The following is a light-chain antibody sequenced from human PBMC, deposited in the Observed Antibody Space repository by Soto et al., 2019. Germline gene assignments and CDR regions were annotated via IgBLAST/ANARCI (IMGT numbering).Light chain of an antibody. CDR3: QQTYSDIS. J-gene: IGKJ4*01. Sequence: EIVLTQSPGTLSLSPGETATLSCRASQSLTSSYLAWYQQRPGQAPSLLIYGVSSRATGIPDRFSGSGSGTDFTLTITRLEPEDFATYHCQQTYSDISFGGGTKVE. CDR2: GVS. V-gene: IGKV3-20*01. CDR1: QSLTSSY.